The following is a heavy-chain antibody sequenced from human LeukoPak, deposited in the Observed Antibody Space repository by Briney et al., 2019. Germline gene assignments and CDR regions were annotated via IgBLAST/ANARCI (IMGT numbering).Heavy chain of an antibody. D-gene: IGHD3-22*01. CDR3: ASMNYYDSSVVDY. CDR2: IYSSGST. J-gene: IGHJ4*02. Sequence: PSETLSLTCTVSGGSISSYYWSWIRQPPGKGLEWIGYIYSSGSTNYNPSLKSRVTISVDTSKNQFSLKLTSVTAADTAVYYCASMNYYDSSVVDYWGQGTLVTVSS. V-gene: IGHV4-59*01. CDR1: GGSISSYY.